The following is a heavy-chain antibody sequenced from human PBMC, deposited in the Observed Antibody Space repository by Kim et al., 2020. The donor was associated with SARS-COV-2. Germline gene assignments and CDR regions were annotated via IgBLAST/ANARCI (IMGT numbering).Heavy chain of an antibody. CDR2: IRSKANSYAT. Sequence: GGSLRLSCAASGFTFSGSAMHWVRQASGKGLEWVGRIRSKANSYATAYAASVKGRFTISRDDSKNTAYLQMNSLKTEDTAVYYCLVKSGYCSSTSCYGSDYWGQGTLVTVSS. V-gene: IGHV3-73*01. CDR3: LVKSGYCSSTSCYGSDY. CDR1: GFTFSGSA. J-gene: IGHJ4*02. D-gene: IGHD2-2*01.